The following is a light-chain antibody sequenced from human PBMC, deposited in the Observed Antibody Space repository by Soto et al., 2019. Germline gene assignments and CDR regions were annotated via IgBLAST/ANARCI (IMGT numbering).Light chain of an antibody. CDR3: CSYAGSITL. J-gene: IGLJ2*01. CDR2: EGS. CDR1: SNNIGSYDL. V-gene: IGLV2-23*01. Sequence: QSVLTQPASVSGSPGQSITISCTGTSNNIGSYDLVSWYQQHPGKAPKLMIYEGSKRPSGVSNRFSGSKSGNTASLTISGLQADDEADYHCCSYAGSITLFGGGTKLTVL.